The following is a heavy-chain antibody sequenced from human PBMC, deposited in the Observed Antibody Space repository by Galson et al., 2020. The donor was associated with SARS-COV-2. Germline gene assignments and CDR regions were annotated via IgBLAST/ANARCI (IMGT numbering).Heavy chain of an antibody. J-gene: IGHJ4*02. D-gene: IGHD3-10*01. CDR2: IAYDGSNK. Sequence: GGSLRLSCAASGFTFSSYAMHWVRQAPGKGLEWVAVIAYDGSNKYYADSVKGRFTISRDNSKNTLYLQMNSLRAEDTAVYCCARSGSGSYWAEFDYWGQGTLVTVSS. CDR3: ARSGSGSYWAEFDY. V-gene: IGHV3-30*04. CDR1: GFTFSSYA.